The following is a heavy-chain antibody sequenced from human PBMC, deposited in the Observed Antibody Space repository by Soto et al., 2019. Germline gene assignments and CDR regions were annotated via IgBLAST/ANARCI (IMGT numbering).Heavy chain of an antibody. Sequence: GGSLRLSCAASGFTFSSYAMSWVRQAPGKGLEWVSAISGSGASTYYADSVKGRFTISRDNSKNTLYLQMNSLRAEDTAVYYCARYCSSTSCSTGLHYWGQGTLVTVSS. CDR3: ARYCSSTSCSTGLHY. V-gene: IGHV3-23*01. CDR2: ISGSGAST. D-gene: IGHD2-2*02. J-gene: IGHJ4*02. CDR1: GFTFSSYA.